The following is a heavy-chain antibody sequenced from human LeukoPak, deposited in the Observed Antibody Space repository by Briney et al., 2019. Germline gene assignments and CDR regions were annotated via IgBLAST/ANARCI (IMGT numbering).Heavy chain of an antibody. CDR2: INPSGGST. CDR1: AYTFSNYL. J-gene: IGHJ5*02. CDR3: AXXXXXRGVTNWFDP. V-gene: IGHV1-46*01. D-gene: IGHD3-10*01. Sequence: ASVKVSCKASAYTFSNYLIHWVRQAPGQGLEWMGIINPSGGSTSYAQKFQGRVTMTRDTSTSTVYMELSSLRSEDTAVYYFAXXXXXRGVTNWFDPWGQGTLVTISS.